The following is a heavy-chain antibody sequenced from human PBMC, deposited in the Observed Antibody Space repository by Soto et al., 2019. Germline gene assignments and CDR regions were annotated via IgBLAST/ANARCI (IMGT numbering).Heavy chain of an antibody. J-gene: IGHJ5*02. Sequence: SVKVSFKASGGTFSSYAISWVRQAPGQGLEWMGGIIPIFGTANYAQKFQGRVTITADESTSTAYMELSSLRSEDTAVYYCARAGKAARPGNWFDPWGQGTLVTVSS. CDR1: GGTFSSYA. D-gene: IGHD6-6*01. V-gene: IGHV1-69*13. CDR3: ARAGKAARPGNWFDP. CDR2: IIPIFGTA.